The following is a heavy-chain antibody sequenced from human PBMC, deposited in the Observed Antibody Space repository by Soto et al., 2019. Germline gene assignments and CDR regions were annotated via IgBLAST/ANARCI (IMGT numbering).Heavy chain of an antibody. Sequence: QVQLVQSGAEVKKPGSSVKVSCKASGGTFSSYAISWVRQAPGQGLEWMGGIIPIFGTANYAQKFQGRVKITADESTSTASMELSSLRFEGTAVYYWASNYVAIVATIGGYAFDIWGQGTMVTVSS. J-gene: IGHJ3*02. CDR3: ASNYVAIVATIGGYAFDI. CDR2: IIPIFGTA. CDR1: GGTFSSYA. V-gene: IGHV1-69*01. D-gene: IGHD5-12*01.